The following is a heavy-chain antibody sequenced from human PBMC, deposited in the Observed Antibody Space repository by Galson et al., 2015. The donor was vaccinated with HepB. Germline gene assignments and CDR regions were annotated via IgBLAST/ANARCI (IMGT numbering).Heavy chain of an antibody. CDR2: INPDGSET. V-gene: IGHV3-7*03. CDR1: EFTFTSYW. CDR3: ARRISLVRGIITRPDYYYGMDV. D-gene: IGHD3-10*01. J-gene: IGHJ6*02. Sequence: CAASEFTFTSYWMNWVRQAPGKGLEWVANINPDGSETYYVASLKGRFTISRDNDKNSLYLQMDNLRVGDTAVYYCARRISLVRGIITRPDYYYGMDVWGQGTTVTVAS.